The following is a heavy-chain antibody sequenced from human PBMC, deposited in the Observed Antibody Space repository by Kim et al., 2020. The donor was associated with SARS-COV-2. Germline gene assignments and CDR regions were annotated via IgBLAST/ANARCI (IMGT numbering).Heavy chain of an antibody. J-gene: IGHJ4*02. V-gene: IGHV3-30*04. D-gene: IGHD3-10*01. CDR3: ARWKIGGSGSYYGDY. CDR2: ISYDGSNK. CDR1: GFTFSSYA. Sequence: GGSLRLSCAASGFTFSSYAMHWVRQAPGKGLEWVAVISYDGSNKYYADSVKGRFTISRDNSKNTLYLQMNSLRAEDTAVYYCARWKIGGSGSYYGDYWGQGTLVTVSS.